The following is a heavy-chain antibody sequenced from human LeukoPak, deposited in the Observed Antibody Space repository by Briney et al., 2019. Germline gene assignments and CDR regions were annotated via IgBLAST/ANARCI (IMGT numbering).Heavy chain of an antibody. CDR3: ARSGSLGTFDS. J-gene: IGHJ3*02. Sequence: GEALKISCKGAGYSFTNYWIGWVRQMPGKGVEWMVIIYPGDSDTRYSPSFQGQVTISADKSISPAYLQCSRLSASETAMYYCARSGSLGTFDSWGKGTMVTVS. V-gene: IGHV5-51*01. D-gene: IGHD1-26*01. CDR2: IYPGDSDT. CDR1: GYSFTNYW.